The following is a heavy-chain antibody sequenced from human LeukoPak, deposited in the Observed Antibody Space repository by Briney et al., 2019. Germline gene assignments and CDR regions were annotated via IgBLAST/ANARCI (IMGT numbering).Heavy chain of an antibody. V-gene: IGHV3-21*01. CDR2: IDSTSSFI. D-gene: IGHD3-3*01. CDR3: ARDFCDH. J-gene: IGHJ5*02. CDR1: GFTFSSYA. Sequence: GGSLRLSCAASGFTFSSYAMMWVRQAPGKGLEWVSSIDSTSSFIYYADSLKGRFTVSRDNAKNSLYLQMNSLRAEDTAVYYCARDFCDHWGQGTLVTVSS.